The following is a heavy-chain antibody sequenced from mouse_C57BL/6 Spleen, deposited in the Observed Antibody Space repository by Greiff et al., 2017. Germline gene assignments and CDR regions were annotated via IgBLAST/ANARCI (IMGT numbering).Heavy chain of an antibody. V-gene: IGHV1-69*01. J-gene: IGHJ2*01. D-gene: IGHD4-1*01. CDR3: ARTGRTGTGFDY. CDR1: GYTFTSYW. Sequence: QVQLQQPGAELVMPGASVKLSCKASGYTFTSYWMHWVKQRPGQGLEWIGEIDPSDSYTNYNQKFKGKSTLTVDKSSRTSYMQLLSLTSEDSAVYDIARTGRTGTGFDYWGQGTTLTVSS. CDR2: IDPSDSYT.